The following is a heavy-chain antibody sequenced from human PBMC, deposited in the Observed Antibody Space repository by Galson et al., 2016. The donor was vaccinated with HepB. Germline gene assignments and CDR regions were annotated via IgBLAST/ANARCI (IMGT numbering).Heavy chain of an antibody. Sequence: SLRLSCAASGFTFTSDAMHWVRQAPGKGLEWVSVIGYDGRDKLYAGSVKGRFTVSMDNSKNMLYLQMHNLRIEDTAVHYCTNDGSYHDDPAYFQHWGQGTLVTVAA. CDR1: GFTFTSDA. D-gene: IGHD3-10*01. J-gene: IGHJ1*01. CDR2: IGYDGRDK. V-gene: IGHV3-30*18. CDR3: TNDGSYHDDPAYFQH.